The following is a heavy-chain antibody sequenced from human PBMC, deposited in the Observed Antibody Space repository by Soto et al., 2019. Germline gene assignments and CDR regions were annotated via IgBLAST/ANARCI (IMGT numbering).Heavy chain of an antibody. Sequence: GGSLRLSCAASGFTFSSYAMSWVRQAPGKGLEWVSAISGSGGSTYYADSVKGRFTISRDNSKNTLYLQMNSLRAEDTAVYYCAKNPRAVFGVVIIHFDYWGQGTLVTVSS. CDR2: ISGSGGST. J-gene: IGHJ4*02. CDR3: AKNPRAVFGVVIIHFDY. D-gene: IGHD3-3*01. V-gene: IGHV3-23*01. CDR1: GFTFSSYA.